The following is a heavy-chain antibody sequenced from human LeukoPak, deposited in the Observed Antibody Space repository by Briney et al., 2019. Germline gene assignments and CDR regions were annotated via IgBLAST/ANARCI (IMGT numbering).Heavy chain of an antibody. Sequence: SETLSLTCTVSGGSISSYYWSWIRQPPGKGLEWIGYIYYSGSTNYNPSLKSRVTTSVDTSKNQFSLKLSSVTAADTAVYYCARGRRTRIAATVTTPRVGYFDYWGQGTLVTVSS. D-gene: IGHD4-17*01. CDR3: ARGRRTRIAATVTTPRVGYFDY. J-gene: IGHJ4*02. CDR2: IYYSGST. V-gene: IGHV4-59*01. CDR1: GGSISSYY.